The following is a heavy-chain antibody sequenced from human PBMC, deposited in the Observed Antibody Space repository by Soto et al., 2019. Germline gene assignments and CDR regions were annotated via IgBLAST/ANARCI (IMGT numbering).Heavy chain of an antibody. CDR3: ARDQGPVRRLRLGELSMLFDP. CDR1: GYTFTSYG. Sequence: QVQLVQSGAEVKKPGASVKVSCKASGYTFTSYGISWVRQAPGQGLEWMGWISAYNGNTNYAQKPQGRVTMTTDTSTSTAYMELRSLRSDDTAVYYCARDQGPVRRLRLGELSMLFDPWGQGTLVTVSS. CDR2: ISAYNGNT. J-gene: IGHJ5*02. D-gene: IGHD3-16*01. V-gene: IGHV1-18*04.